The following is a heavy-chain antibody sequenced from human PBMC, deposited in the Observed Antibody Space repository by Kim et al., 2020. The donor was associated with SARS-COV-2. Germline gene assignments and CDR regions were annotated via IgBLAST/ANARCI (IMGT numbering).Heavy chain of an antibody. CDR1: GFSFGDCA. J-gene: IGHJ6*02. CDR3: AKVVRYYYYGMDV. CDR2: ISWNSGSI. Sequence: GGSLRLSCAASGFSFGDCAMHWVRQVPGKGLEWVSGISWNSGSIGYADSVKGRFTISRDNAKNSLYLQMNSLRAEDTALYYCAKVVRYYYYGMDVWGQGTTVTVSS. V-gene: IGHV3-9*01.